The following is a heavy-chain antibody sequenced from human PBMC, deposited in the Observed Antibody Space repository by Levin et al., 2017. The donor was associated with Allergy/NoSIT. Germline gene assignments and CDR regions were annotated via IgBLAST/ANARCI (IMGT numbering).Heavy chain of an antibody. CDR2: ISSSSSTI. D-gene: IGHD3-9*01. CDR3: ESPPVLLYDILTGYLRTQI. V-gene: IGHV3-48*02. Sequence: GESLKISCAASGFTFSSYSMNWVRQAPGKGLEWVSYISSSSSTIYYADSVKGRFTISRDNAKNSLYLKMNSLRDEDTAVYYCESPPVLLYDILTGYLRTQIWGQGTMVTVSS. J-gene: IGHJ3*02. CDR1: GFTFSSYS.